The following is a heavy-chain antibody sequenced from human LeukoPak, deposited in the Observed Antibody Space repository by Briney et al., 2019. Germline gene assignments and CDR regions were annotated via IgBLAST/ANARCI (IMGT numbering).Heavy chain of an antibody. V-gene: IGHV1-46*01. CDR1: GYTFTSYG. D-gene: IGHD1-26*01. CDR3: ARDRYSGTYTPFY. J-gene: IGHJ4*02. Sequence: ASVKVSCKASGYTFTSYGISWVRQAPGQGLEWLGIINPSGGATTYAQRFQGRVTVTRDTSTSTVYMELSSLRSEDTAVYYCARDRYSGTYTPFYWGQGTLVTVSS. CDR2: INPSGGAT.